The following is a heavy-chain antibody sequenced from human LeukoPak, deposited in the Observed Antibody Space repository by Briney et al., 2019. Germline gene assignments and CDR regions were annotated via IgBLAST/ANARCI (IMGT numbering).Heavy chain of an antibody. V-gene: IGHV1-3*01. J-gene: IGHJ3*02. CDR2: INAGNGNT. CDR1: GYTFTSYA. D-gene: IGHD4-17*01. CDR3: ASYGDWNDAFDI. Sequence: ASVKVSCKASGYTFTSYAMHWVRQAPGQRLEWMGWINAGNGNTKYSQKFQGRVTITRDTSASTAYMELSSPRSEDTAVYYCASYGDWNDAFDIWGQGTMVTVSS.